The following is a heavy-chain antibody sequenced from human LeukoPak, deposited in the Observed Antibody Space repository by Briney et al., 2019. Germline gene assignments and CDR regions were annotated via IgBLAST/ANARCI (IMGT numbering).Heavy chain of an antibody. CDR1: GFTFSSYE. J-gene: IGHJ4*02. CDR2: ISSSGSTI. V-gene: IGHV3-48*03. Sequence: PGGSLRLSCAASGFTFSSYEMNWVRQAPGKGLEWVSYISSSGSTIYYADSVKGRFTISRDKSKNTLYLQMNNLRAEDTAVYYCAKDLETTMYYFDYWGQGTLVTVSS. D-gene: IGHD3-10*02. CDR3: AKDLETTMYYFDY.